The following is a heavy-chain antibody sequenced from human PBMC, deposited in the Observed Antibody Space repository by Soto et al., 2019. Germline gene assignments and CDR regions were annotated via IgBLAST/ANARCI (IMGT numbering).Heavy chain of an antibody. D-gene: IGHD1-1*01. CDR1: GYTFTSYA. V-gene: IGHV1-3*01. CDR2: IDAGNGNT. CDR3: ARQAMPGRTYFDY. J-gene: IGHJ4*02. Sequence: GASVKVSCKASGYTFTSYAMHWVRQAPGQRLEWMGWIDAGNGNTKSSQKFQGRVTFTRDTSASTAYMELSSLRSEDTAVYYCARQAMPGRTYFDYWGQGTLVTVSS.